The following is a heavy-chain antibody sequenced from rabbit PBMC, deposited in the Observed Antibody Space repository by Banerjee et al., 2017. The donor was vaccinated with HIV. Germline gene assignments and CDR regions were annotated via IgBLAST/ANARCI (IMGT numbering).Heavy chain of an antibody. V-gene: IGHV1S45*01. D-gene: IGHD6-1*01. CDR1: GFTLSSYW. J-gene: IGHJ6*01. CDR3: ARDTANYGYAYNL. CDR2: INTSSGNT. Sequence: QEQLEESGGDLVKPEGSLTLTCTASGFTLSSYWIYWVRQAPGKGLEWIACINTSSGNTVYASWAKGRFTISKTSWTTVTLQMTSLTAADTATHFCARDTANYGYAYNLWGPGTLVTVS.